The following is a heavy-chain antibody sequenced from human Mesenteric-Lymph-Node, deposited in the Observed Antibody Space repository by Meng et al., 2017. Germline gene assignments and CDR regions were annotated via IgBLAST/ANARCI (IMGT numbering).Heavy chain of an antibody. V-gene: IGHV3-23*01. CDR2: ISGSGGST. J-gene: IGHJ3*02. CDR3: ARDSSPTDSSGYYWRHAFDI. Sequence: GESLKISCAASGFTFSSYAMSWVRQAPGKGLEWVSAISGSGGSTYYADSVKGRFTISRDNSKNTLYLQMNSLRAEDTAVYYCARDSSPTDSSGYYWRHAFDIWGQGTMVTVSS. D-gene: IGHD3-22*01. CDR1: GFTFSSYA.